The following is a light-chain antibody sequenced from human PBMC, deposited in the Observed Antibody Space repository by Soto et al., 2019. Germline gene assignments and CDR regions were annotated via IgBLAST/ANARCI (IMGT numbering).Light chain of an antibody. CDR3: ASYRTINTYV. V-gene: IGLV2-14*01. CDR1: SDDIGRYNQ. CDR2: EVT. J-gene: IGLJ1*01. Sequence: QYCLTQHASVSESHGQSITGSCTGTSDDIGRYNQVSWYQQHPGKAPKLMISEVTNRPSGVSNRFSGSKSGNTASLTISRLQAEDEADYYCASYRTINTYVFGTGTKVTV.